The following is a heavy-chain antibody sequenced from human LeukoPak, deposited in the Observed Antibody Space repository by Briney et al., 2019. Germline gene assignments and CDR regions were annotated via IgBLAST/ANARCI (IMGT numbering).Heavy chain of an antibody. CDR3: ARDPLPTDSSGANDAFDI. J-gene: IGHJ3*02. CDR2: IYHSGST. D-gene: IGHD3-22*01. V-gene: IGHV4-30-2*01. CDR1: GGSISSGGYY. Sequence: SETLSLTCTVSGGSISSGGYYWSWIRQPPGKGLEWIGYIYHSGSTYYNPSLKSRVTISVDRSKNQFSLKLSSVTAADTAVYYCARDPLPTDSSGANDAFDIWGQGTMVTVSS.